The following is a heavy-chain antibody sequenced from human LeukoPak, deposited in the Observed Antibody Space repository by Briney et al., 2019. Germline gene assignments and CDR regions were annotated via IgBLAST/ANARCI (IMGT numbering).Heavy chain of an antibody. V-gene: IGHV1-2*02. J-gene: IGHJ6*03. CDR2: IYPNSGGT. CDR1: GYSFSSHT. CDR3: ARSEQFPYYMDV. D-gene: IGHD6-19*01. Sequence: ASVKVSCKASGYSFSSHTMNWVRQAPGQGLEWMGWIYPNSGGTNYAQKFQGRVTMTRDTSISTAYMELSRLRSDDTAVYYCARSEQFPYYMDVWGKGTTVTVSS.